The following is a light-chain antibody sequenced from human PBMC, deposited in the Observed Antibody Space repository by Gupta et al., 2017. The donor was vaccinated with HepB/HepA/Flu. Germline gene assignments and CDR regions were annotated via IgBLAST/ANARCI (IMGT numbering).Light chain of an antibody. CDR3: EQYSRSPWA. CDR2: GTF. V-gene: IGKV3-20*01. CDR1: QHVSSSY. J-gene: IGKJ1*01. Sequence: EIVLTQYPGSLTLSPGERATLSCRASQHVSSSYLAWFQQKPILPPRLLIYGTFTRATGIPDSFSGSSFGTDFTLPIIRLEPEDYAVYYCEQYSRSPWAFGQGTKVEVK.